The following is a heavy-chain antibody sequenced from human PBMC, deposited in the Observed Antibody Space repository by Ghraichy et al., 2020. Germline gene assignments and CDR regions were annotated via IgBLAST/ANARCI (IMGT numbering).Heavy chain of an antibody. V-gene: IGHV3-21*01. J-gene: IGHJ4*02. CDR2: ISSSSSYI. D-gene: IGHD6-6*01. Sequence: GGSLRLSCAASGFTFSSYSMNWVRQAPGKGLEWVSSISSSSSYIYYADSVKGRFTISRDNAKNSLYLQMNSLSAEDTAVYYCARDLEYSSSFDYWGQGTLVTVSS. CDR1: GFTFSSYS. CDR3: ARDLEYSSSFDY.